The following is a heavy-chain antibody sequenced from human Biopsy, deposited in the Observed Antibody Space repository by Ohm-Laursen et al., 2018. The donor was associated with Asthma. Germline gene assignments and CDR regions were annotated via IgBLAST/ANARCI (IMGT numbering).Heavy chain of an antibody. CDR1: GFTFGAHA. V-gene: IGHV3-23*01. Sequence: RLSGTGSGFTFGAHAMGWVRQAPGKGLEWVSTISGNSGITYYADSVKGRFTISRDNSQNTLYLHMDSLSAEDTAVYYCAKDRSGTWYGFDYWGQGTLVTVSS. J-gene: IGHJ4*02. CDR2: ISGNSGIT. D-gene: IGHD6-13*01. CDR3: AKDRSGTWYGFDY.